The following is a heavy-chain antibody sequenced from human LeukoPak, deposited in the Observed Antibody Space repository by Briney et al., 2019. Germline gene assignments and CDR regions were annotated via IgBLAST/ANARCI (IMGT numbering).Heavy chain of an antibody. D-gene: IGHD6-19*01. CDR2: ISAYNGYT. Sequence: ASVKVSCKASGYTFTNYAISWVRQAPGQGFEWMAWISAYNGYTTYAQRFQGRVTLTTDTSTSTVYMDLGSLRSDDTAVYYCAREVVRYSRGWPDYWGPGTLVTVSS. CDR1: GYTFTNYA. V-gene: IGHV1-18*01. CDR3: AREVVRYSRGWPDY. J-gene: IGHJ4*02.